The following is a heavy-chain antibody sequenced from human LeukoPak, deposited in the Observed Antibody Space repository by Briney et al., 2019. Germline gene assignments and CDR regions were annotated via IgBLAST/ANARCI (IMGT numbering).Heavy chain of an antibody. CDR1: GGSISSYY. CDR2: IYYSGST. D-gene: IGHD2-15*01. V-gene: IGHV4-59*01. Sequence: SETLSLTCTVSGGSISSYYWSWIRQPPGKGLEWIGYIYYSGSTNYNPSLKSRVTIPVGTSKNQFSLKLSSVTAADTAVYYCARDSVGGSRYNWFDPWGQGTLVTVSS. J-gene: IGHJ5*02. CDR3: ARDSVGGSRYNWFDP.